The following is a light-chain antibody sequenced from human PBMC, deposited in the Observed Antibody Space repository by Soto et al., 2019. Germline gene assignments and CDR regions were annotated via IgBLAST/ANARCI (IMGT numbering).Light chain of an antibody. J-gene: IGKJ4*01. CDR3: QQYNSYPPT. V-gene: IGKV1-5*01. Sequence: DIQMTQSPSTLSASVGDRVTITCRASQSISSWLAWYQQKPGKAPKLLIYDASSLESGVPSRFSGSGSGTEFTLTISSRQPDDFATYYCQQYNSYPPTFGGGTKVEIK. CDR1: QSISSW. CDR2: DAS.